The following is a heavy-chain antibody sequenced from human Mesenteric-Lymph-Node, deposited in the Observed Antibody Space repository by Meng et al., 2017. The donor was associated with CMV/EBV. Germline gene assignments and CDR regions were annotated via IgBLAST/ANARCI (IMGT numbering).Heavy chain of an antibody. D-gene: IGHD4-17*01. J-gene: IGHJ4*02. V-gene: IGHV3-7*01. CDR1: GFTFHTYA. CDR2: IKEDGREK. Sequence: GESLKISCAASGFTFHTYAMSWVRQAPGKGLEWVANIKEDGREKYYVDSVKGRFTISRDNAKNSLYLQMNSLRAEDTAVYYCARDYGDYVPYFDYWGQGTLVTVSS. CDR3: ARDYGDYVPYFDY.